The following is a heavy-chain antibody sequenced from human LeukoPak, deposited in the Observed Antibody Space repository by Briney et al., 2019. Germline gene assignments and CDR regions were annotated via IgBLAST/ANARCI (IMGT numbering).Heavy chain of an antibody. CDR2: IIPIFGTA. Sequence: GASVKVSCKASGYTFTSYGISWVRQAPGQGLEWMGGIIPIFGTANYAQKFQGRVTITADESTSTAYMELSSLRSEDTAVYYCAREFYSNYGWFDPWGQGTLVTVSS. V-gene: IGHV1-69*13. CDR1: GYTFTSYG. CDR3: AREFYSNYGWFDP. D-gene: IGHD4-11*01. J-gene: IGHJ5*02.